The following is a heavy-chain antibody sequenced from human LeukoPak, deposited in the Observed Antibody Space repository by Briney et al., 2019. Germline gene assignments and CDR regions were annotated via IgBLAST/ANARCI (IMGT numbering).Heavy chain of an antibody. CDR1: GGSFSGYY. CDR3: ASRTTDNYFDY. J-gene: IGHJ4*02. Sequence: SETLSLTCAVYGGSFSGYYWSWIRQPPGKGLEWIGEINHSGSTNYNPSLKSRVTISVDTSKNQFSLKLSSVTAADTAVYYCASRTTDNYFDYWGQGTLVTVSS. D-gene: IGHD4-17*01. V-gene: IGHV4-34*01. CDR2: INHSGST.